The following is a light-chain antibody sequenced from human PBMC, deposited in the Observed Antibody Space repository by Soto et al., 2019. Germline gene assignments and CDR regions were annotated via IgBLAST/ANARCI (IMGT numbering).Light chain of an antibody. CDR3: CSYAGSSTLV. J-gene: IGLJ1*01. V-gene: IGLV2-23*02. CDR2: EVS. Sequence: LTQPASVSGSPGQSIAISCTGTSSDVGRYDYVSWYQHHPGKAPKLIIHEVSNRPSGVSDRFSGSKSGNTASLTISGLQAEDEADYYCCSYAGSSTLVFGTGTKVTVL. CDR1: SSDVGRYDY.